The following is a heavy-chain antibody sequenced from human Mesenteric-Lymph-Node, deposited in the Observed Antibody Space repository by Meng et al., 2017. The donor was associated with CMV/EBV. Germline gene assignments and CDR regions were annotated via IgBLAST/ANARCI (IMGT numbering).Heavy chain of an antibody. CDR1: GFTFSSYW. Sequence: GESLKISCAASGFTFSSYWMSWVRQAPGKGLEWVANTKQDGSEKYYVDSVKGRFTISRDNAENSLYLQMNSLRAEDTAVYYCARGPFGLDVWGQGTTVTVSS. J-gene: IGHJ6*02. V-gene: IGHV3-7*04. CDR3: ARGPFGLDV. CDR2: TKQDGSEK.